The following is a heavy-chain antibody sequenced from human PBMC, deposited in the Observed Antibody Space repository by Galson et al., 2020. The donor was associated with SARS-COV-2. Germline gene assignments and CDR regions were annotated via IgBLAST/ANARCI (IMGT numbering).Heavy chain of an antibody. CDR2: ISGSGGST. J-gene: IGHJ4*02. D-gene: IGHD2-15*01. V-gene: IGHV3-23*01. Sequence: GGSLRLSCAASGFTFSSYAMSWVRQAPGKGLEWVSAISGSGGSTYYADSVKGRFTISRDNSKNTLYLQMNSLRAEDTAVYYCAKEDRHCSGGSCYSSPFDYWGQGTLVTVSS. CDR1: GFTFSSYA. CDR3: AKEDRHCSGGSCYSSPFDY.